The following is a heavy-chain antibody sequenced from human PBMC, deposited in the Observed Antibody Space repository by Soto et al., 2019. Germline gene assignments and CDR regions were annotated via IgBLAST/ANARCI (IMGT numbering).Heavy chain of an antibody. J-gene: IGHJ4*02. CDR2: ISGSGGST. Sequence: PGGSLRLSCAASGFTFSSYGMHWVRQAPGKGLEWVSAISGSGGSTYYADSVKGRFTISRDNSKNTLYLQMNSLRAEDTAVYYCAKDPPGSSSFFADYWGQETLVTVSS. D-gene: IGHD6-6*01. CDR1: GFTFSSYG. CDR3: AKDPPGSSSFFADY. V-gene: IGHV3-23*01.